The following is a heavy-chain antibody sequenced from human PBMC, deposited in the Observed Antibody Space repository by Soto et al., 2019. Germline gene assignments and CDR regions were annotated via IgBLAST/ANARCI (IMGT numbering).Heavy chain of an antibody. D-gene: IGHD3-22*01. CDR1: GYTFTNYY. V-gene: IGHV1-46*01. CDR2: INPTGGST. CDR3: VRSYYDSNGFSLYQFDY. J-gene: IGHJ4*02. Sequence: SVEVSCKASGYTFTNYYIHWVRQAPGQGLEWMGIINPTGGSTTYAQKFQGRVTMTRDTSTSTVYIDMSSLRSEDTAVYYCVRSYYDSNGFSLYQFDYWGQGTRVTVSS.